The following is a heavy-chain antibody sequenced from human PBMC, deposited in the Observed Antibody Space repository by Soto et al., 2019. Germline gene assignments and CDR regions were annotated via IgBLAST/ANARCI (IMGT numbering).Heavy chain of an antibody. V-gene: IGHV4-31*03. Sequence: QVQLQESGPGLVKPSQTLSLTCSVSGDSINSGGHYWNWVRQHPGKGLEWIGYMYHNGNTYYTPSLRSRITISGDPSTTQCSLLLTSVTAADTAVYYCARGGRNAPTALYMSLWGQGALVTVSS. D-gene: IGHD1-20*01. J-gene: IGHJ4*02. CDR1: GDSINSGGHY. CDR3: ARGGRNAPTALYMSL. CDR2: MYHNGNT.